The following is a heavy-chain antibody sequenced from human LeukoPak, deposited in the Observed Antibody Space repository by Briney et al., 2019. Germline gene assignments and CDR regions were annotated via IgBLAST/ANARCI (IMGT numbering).Heavy chain of an antibody. Sequence: GASVKVSCKASGYTFTAYYLPWVRQAPGQGLEWMGWINPNTGGTKYAQKFQGRVTMTRDTSISTAYMEVTRLTSDDTAVYSCARALVPAAQRLSSWGQGTLVTVSS. V-gene: IGHV1-2*02. CDR1: GYTFTAYY. CDR2: INPNTGGT. J-gene: IGHJ5*02. CDR3: ARALVPAAQRLSS. D-gene: IGHD2-2*01.